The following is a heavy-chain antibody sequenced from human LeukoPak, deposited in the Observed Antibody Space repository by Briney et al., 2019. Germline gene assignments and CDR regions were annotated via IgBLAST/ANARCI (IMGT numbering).Heavy chain of an antibody. V-gene: IGHV3-30*02. CDR2: IAHHGNNK. J-gene: IGHJ4*02. CDR1: GFTFSSSA. CDR3: AKDGSWSCTD. D-gene: IGHD2-8*02. Sequence: GGSLRLSCAASGFTFSSSAMHRVRQGPGKGLEWVAYIAHHGNNKYYADSVKGRFTISRDNSKRTLYLQMNSLRADDTAVYYCAKDGSWSCTDWGQGALVTVSS.